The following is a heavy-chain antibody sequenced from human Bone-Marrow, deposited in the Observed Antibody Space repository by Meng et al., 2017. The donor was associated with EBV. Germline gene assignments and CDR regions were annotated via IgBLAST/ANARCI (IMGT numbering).Heavy chain of an antibody. CDR2: IDPNSGGA. D-gene: IGHD4-11*01. Sequence: QVQLGQPGAEVKKPGASVKVSCKASGYTFTGHYMHWVRQAPGQGLEWMGRIDPNSGGADYAQKFQGGVTMTRDTSISTFYMELSRLTPDDTAVYFCARASDYGNDLDYWGQGTLVTVSS. J-gene: IGHJ4*02. CDR1: GYTFTGHY. CDR3: ARASDYGNDLDY. V-gene: IGHV1-2*06.